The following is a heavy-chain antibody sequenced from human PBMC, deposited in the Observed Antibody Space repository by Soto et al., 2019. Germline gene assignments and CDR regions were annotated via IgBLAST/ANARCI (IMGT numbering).Heavy chain of an antibody. CDR3: ARFEEVGRDY. CDR2: ISSSSSYI. Sequence: EVQLVESGGGLVKPGGSLRLSCAASGFTFSSYSMNWVRQAPGKGLEWVSSISSSSSYIYYADSVKGRFTISRDNAKNSLYLQINSLRAEDTAVYYCARFEEVGRDYWGQGTLVTVSS. J-gene: IGHJ4*02. V-gene: IGHV3-21*01. D-gene: IGHD2-15*01. CDR1: GFTFSSYS.